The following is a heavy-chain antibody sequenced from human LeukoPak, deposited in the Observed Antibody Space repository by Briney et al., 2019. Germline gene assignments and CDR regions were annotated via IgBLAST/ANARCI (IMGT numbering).Heavy chain of an antibody. CDR2: VSGSAVGT. J-gene: IGHJ6*02. V-gene: IGHV3-23*01. CDR1: GFTFSSSA. Sequence: GGSLRLSCAASGFTFSSSAMSWVRQAPGKGLEWVSGVSGSAVGTYYADSVKARFTISRDNSKNTLYLEMNSLRAEDTAVYHCAKGPTIFGVVIVYYDYYGMDVWGQGTTVTVSS. D-gene: IGHD3-3*01. CDR3: AKGPTIFGVVIVYYDYYGMDV.